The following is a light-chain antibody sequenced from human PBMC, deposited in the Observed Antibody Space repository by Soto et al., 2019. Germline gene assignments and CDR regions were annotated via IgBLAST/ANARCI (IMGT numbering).Light chain of an antibody. CDR2: GAS. Sequence: EIVMTQSPATLSLSPGERAALSCRASQGISSELAWYQQKPGQPPRRLIYGASTRATCVPARFTGSGSGSDFTLTISGLQSEDFAVYYCQQGHNWPLTFGPGTRLEI. CDR1: QGISSE. J-gene: IGKJ2*01. CDR3: QQGHNWPLT. V-gene: IGKV3-15*01.